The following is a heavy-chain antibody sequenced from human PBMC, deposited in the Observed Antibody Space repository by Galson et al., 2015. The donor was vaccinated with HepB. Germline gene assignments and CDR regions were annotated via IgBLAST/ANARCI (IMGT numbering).Heavy chain of an antibody. CDR1: GDSINNYNYY. V-gene: IGHV4-39*02. D-gene: IGHD6-13*01. CDR3: ARPRGKAAVGSNSWFDP. Sequence: QVQLQESGPGLVKPSETLSLTCNVSGDSINNYNYYWGWIRQTPGKGLEWIGNIYYTGSTYYNPSLKNRVTISLDRSKNTFSLRLTSVSAADTAIYFCARPRGKAAVGSNSWFDPWGQGALVTVS. CDR2: IYYTGST. J-gene: IGHJ5*02.